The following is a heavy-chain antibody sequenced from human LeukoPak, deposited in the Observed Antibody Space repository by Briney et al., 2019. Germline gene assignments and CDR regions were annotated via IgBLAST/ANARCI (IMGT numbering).Heavy chain of an antibody. J-gene: IGHJ4*02. D-gene: IGHD6-6*01. CDR2: ISAYNGNT. Sequence: GASVKVSCKASGYTFTSYGISWVRQAPGQGLEWMGWISAYNGNTNYAQKLQGRVTMTTDTSTSTAYMELRSLRSDDTAVYYCARAQYRSSSLYAFDYWGQGTLVTVSS. CDR1: GYTFTSYG. CDR3: ARAQYRSSSLYAFDY. V-gene: IGHV1-18*01.